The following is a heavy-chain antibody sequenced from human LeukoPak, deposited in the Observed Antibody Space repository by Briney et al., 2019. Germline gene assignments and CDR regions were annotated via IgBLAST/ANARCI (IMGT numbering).Heavy chain of an antibody. Sequence: SETLSLTCTVSGASISSYYWSWIRQPPGKGLEWIGYIYYSGSTNYNPSLKSRVTISVDTSKNQFSLRLSSVTAADTAVYYCASSYYDSSGYFLMDDYWGQGTLVTVSS. J-gene: IGHJ4*02. V-gene: IGHV4-59*01. CDR2: IYYSGST. D-gene: IGHD3-22*01. CDR1: GASISSYY. CDR3: ASSYYDSSGYFLMDDY.